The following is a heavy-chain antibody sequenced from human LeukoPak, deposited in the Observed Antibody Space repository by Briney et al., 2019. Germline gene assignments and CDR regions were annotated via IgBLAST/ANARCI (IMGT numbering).Heavy chain of an antibody. CDR1: VYTFTVYY. V-gene: IGHV1-2*02. CDR3: ASLLWFGDLSLP. D-gene: IGHD3-10*01. Sequence: ASVTVSYKSSVYTFTVYYMHWVRQAPGQGGGGMGWINPNSGGTNYAQKFQGRVTMTRDTSISTAYMELSRLRSDDTAVYYCASLLWFGDLSLPWGQGTLVTVSS. CDR2: INPNSGGT. J-gene: IGHJ4*02.